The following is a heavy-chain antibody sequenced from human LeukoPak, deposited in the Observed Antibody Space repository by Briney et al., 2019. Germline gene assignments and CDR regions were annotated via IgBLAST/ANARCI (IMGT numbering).Heavy chain of an antibody. CDR2: ISGSGGST. V-gene: IGHV3-23*01. J-gene: IGHJ3*02. CDR3: AKDPNYDGSGSYYNYAFDI. Sequence: GGSLRLSCAAPGFTFSSYAMSWVRQAPGKALEWVSAISGSGGSTYYADSVKGRFTISRDNSKNTLYLQMNSLRAEDTAVYYCAKDPNYDGSGSYYNYAFDIWGQGTMVTVSS. D-gene: IGHD3-10*01. CDR1: GFTFSSYA.